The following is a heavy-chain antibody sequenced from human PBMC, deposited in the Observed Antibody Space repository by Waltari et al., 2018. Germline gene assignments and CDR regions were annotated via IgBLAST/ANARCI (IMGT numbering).Heavy chain of an antibody. CDR2: IYPGDPDT. V-gene: IGHV5-51*03. D-gene: IGHD4-17*01. CDR1: GYSFTSYW. CDR3: ARLTGTVTTSYGMDV. J-gene: IGHJ6*02. Sequence: VQLVQSGAEVKKPGESLKISCKGSGYSFTSYWIGWVRQMPGKGLEWMGIIYPGDPDTRYSPSFQGQVTISADKSISTAYLQWSSLKASDTAMYYCARLTGTVTTSYGMDVWGQGTTVTVSS.